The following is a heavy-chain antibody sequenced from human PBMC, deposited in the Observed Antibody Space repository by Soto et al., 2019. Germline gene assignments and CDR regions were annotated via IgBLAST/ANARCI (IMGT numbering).Heavy chain of an antibody. Sequence: QITLKESGPTLVKPTQTLTLTCTFSGFSLSTRGVGVGWIRQPPGKALEWLALIYWDADKRYSPSLKSRVTIIKDTSKNQVVLIMTNMDPVDTATYYCVHGRCGGDCSSHYPHEYYYGMDVWGQGTTVTVSS. V-gene: IGHV2-5*02. CDR1: GFSLSTRGVG. CDR2: IYWDADK. J-gene: IGHJ6*02. D-gene: IGHD2-21*02. CDR3: VHGRCGGDCSSHYPHEYYYGMDV.